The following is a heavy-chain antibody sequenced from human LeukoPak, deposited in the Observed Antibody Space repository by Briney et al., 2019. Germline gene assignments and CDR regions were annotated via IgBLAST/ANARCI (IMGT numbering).Heavy chain of an antibody. J-gene: IGHJ3*02. Sequence: AGGSLRLSCAASGFTFSSYAMSWVRQAPGKGLEWVSAISGSGGSTYYADSVKGRFTISRDNSKNTLYLQMNSLRAGDTAVYYCAQTPVAAAGTEAFDIWGQGTMVTVSS. V-gene: IGHV3-23*01. CDR3: AQTPVAAAGTEAFDI. CDR2: ISGSGGST. D-gene: IGHD6-13*01. CDR1: GFTFSSYA.